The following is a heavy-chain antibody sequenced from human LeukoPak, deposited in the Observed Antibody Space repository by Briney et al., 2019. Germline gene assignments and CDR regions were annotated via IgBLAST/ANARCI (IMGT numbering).Heavy chain of an antibody. V-gene: IGHV3-11*04. D-gene: IGHD6-13*01. CDR3: ARDDSSSWYGTDDAFDI. J-gene: IGHJ3*02. CDR1: GFTFSDYY. CDR2: ISSSGSTI. Sequence: AGRSLRLSCAASGFTFSDYYMSWIRQAPGKGLEWVSYISSSGSTIYYADSVKGRFTISRDNAKNSLYLQMNSLRAEDTAVYYCARDDSSSWYGTDDAFDIWGQGTMVTVSS.